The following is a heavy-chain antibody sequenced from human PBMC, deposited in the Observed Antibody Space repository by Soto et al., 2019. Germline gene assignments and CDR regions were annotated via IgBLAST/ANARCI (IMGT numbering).Heavy chain of an antibody. D-gene: IGHD3-3*01. V-gene: IGHV4-34*01. J-gene: IGHJ5*02. CDR2: INHSGST. Sequence: SETLSLTCAVYGGSFSGYYWSWIRQPPGKGLEWIGEINHSGSTNYNPSLKSRVTISVDTSKNQFSLKLGSVTAADTAVYYCARGPPPTIFGVVGWFDPWGQGTLVTVSS. CDR1: GGSFSGYY. CDR3: ARGPPPTIFGVVGWFDP.